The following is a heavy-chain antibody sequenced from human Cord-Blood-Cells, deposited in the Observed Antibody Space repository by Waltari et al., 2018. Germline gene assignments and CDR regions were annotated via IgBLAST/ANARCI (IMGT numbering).Heavy chain of an antibody. CDR2: FDPEDGET. CDR3: ATADQTYYYGSGSLYYFDY. J-gene: IGHJ4*02. D-gene: IGHD3-10*01. CDR1: GYTLTELS. Sequence: QVQLVQSGAEVKKPGASVKVSCTVSGYTLTELSIHCVRQAPGKGLEWMGGFDPEDGETIYAQKFQGRVTMTEDTSTDTAYMELSSLRSEDTAVYYCATADQTYYYGSGSLYYFDYWGQGTLVTVSS. V-gene: IGHV1-24*01.